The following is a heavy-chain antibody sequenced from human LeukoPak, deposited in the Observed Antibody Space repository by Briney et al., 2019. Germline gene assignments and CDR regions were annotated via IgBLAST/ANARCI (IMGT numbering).Heavy chain of an antibody. J-gene: IGHJ6*03. Sequence: SETLSLTCAVYGGSFSGYYWSWIRQPPGKGLEWIGEINHSGSTNYNPSLKSRVTISVDTSKNQFSLKLSSVTAADTAVYYCARGRCSGGSCYPRCYYYYMDVWGKGTTVTVSS. D-gene: IGHD2-15*01. CDR1: GGSFSGYY. V-gene: IGHV4-34*01. CDR2: INHSGST. CDR3: ARGRCSGGSCYPRCYYYYMDV.